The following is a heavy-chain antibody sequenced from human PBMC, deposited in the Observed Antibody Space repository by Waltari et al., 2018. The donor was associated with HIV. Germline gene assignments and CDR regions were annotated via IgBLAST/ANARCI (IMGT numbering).Heavy chain of an antibody. CDR3: ARDQKPLYPNWFDP. Sequence: QVQLQESGPGLVKPSETLSLTCTVSGGSISSYYWSWIRQPPGKGLEWIGYIYYRGSTNYNPSLKSRVTISVDTSKNQFSLKLSSVTAADTAVYYCARDQKPLYPNWFDPWGQGTLVTVSS. J-gene: IGHJ5*02. CDR1: GGSISSYY. V-gene: IGHV4-59*01. CDR2: IYYRGST.